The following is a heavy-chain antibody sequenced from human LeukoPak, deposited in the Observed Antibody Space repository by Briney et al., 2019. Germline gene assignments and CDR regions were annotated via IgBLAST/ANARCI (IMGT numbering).Heavy chain of an antibody. Sequence: QPGGSLRLSCAASGFTFSSYEMNWVRQAPGKGLEWVSYISSSGSTIYYADSVKGRFTISRDNAKNSLYLQMNSLRAEDTAVYYCARDLSPYGSVENNWFDPWGQGTLVTVSS. V-gene: IGHV3-48*03. CDR2: ISSSGSTI. CDR3: ARDLSPYGSVENNWFDP. J-gene: IGHJ5*02. CDR1: GFTFSSYE. D-gene: IGHD3-10*01.